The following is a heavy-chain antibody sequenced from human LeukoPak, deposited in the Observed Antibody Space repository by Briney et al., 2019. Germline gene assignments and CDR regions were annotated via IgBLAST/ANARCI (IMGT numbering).Heavy chain of an antibody. J-gene: IGHJ4*02. D-gene: IGHD6-13*01. CDR3: ARGRISSSWSFDY. V-gene: IGHV6-1*01. Sequence: SQTLSLTCAISVDCVSSNSAAWNWIRQSPSRGLEWLGRTYYRSKWYNDYAVSVKSRLTITPDTSKNQFYLQLNTLTPEDTAVYYCARGRISSSWSFDYWGQGTLVTVSS. CDR1: VDCVSSNSAA. CDR2: TYYRSKWYN.